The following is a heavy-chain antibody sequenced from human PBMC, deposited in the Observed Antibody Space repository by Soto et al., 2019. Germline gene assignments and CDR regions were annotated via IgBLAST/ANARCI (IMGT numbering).Heavy chain of an antibody. V-gene: IGHV3-11*05. J-gene: IGHJ1*01. CDR1: GFTFSDYY. D-gene: IGHD3-10*01. CDR2: ISSSSYT. CDR3: ARVPWGMVRGAHAEYFQH. Sequence: VGSLRLSCAASGFTFSDYYMSWIRQAPGKGLEWVSYISSSSYTNYADSVKGRFTISRDNAKNSLYLQMNSLRAEDTAVYYCARVPWGMVRGAHAEYFQHWGQGTLVTVSS.